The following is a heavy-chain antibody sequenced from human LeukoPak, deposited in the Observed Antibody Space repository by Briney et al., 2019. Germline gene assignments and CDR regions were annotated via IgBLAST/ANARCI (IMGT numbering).Heavy chain of an antibody. J-gene: IGHJ3*02. CDR3: TRPIFGRAFDI. D-gene: IGHD3-3*01. V-gene: IGHV3-49*04. CDR2: IRSKAYGGTA. CDR1: GFTFGDYA. Sequence: GGSLRLSCTASGFTFGDYAVTWVRQAPGKGLEWLGFIRSKAYGGTADYAASVKGRFTISRDDSKSIAYLQMNSLKTEDTAVYYCTRPIFGRAFDIWGQGTMVTVSS.